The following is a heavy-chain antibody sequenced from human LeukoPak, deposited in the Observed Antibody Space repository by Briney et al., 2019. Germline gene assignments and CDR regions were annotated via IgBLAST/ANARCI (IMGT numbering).Heavy chain of an antibody. CDR3: AKKEGDTYFSWYMDV. CDR2: ISTTSRHI. J-gene: IGHJ6*03. V-gene: IGHV3-21*04. Sequence: GGSLRLSCAASGFTLGSYSMNWVCQAPGKGLEWVSSISTTSRHIHYADSLKGRFTISRDNAKNSLFLQMDSLRAEDTAIYYCAKKEGDTYFSWYMDVWGKGTTVTVSS. D-gene: IGHD2-21*01. CDR1: GFTLGSYS.